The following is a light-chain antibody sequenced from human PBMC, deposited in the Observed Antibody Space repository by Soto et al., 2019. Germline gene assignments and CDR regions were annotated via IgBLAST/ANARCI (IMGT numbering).Light chain of an antibody. Sequence: DIQMTQSPPSVSASVGDRVTITCRAIQAINNWLAWYQQKPGHAPKLLIYATSTLQTGVPSRFRGSGSGTDFTLTISRLQPEDFATYYCQQANSFPLTFGGGTKVEFK. CDR3: QQANSFPLT. CDR2: ATS. V-gene: IGKV1-12*01. J-gene: IGKJ4*01. CDR1: QAINNW.